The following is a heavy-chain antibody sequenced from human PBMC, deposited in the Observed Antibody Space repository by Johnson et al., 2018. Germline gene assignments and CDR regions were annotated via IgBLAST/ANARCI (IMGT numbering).Heavy chain of an antibody. CDR2: LDGGSGNT. D-gene: IGHD6-13*01. V-gene: IGHV3-23*04. J-gene: IGHJ1*01. CDR1: GFTFSRSV. Sequence: VQLVQCGGGLVQPGGSLRLSCVASGFTFSRSVMSWVRKAPGKGLEWVSTLDGGSGNTYYADSVKGRFTISRDISKNTLYLQLNSLRGEDSPLYYCSYRMAAVGQKYFQDWGQGALVTVSS. CDR3: SYRMAAVGQKYFQD.